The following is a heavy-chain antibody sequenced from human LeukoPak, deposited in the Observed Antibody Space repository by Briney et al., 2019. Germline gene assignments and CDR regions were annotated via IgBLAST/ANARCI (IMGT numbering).Heavy chain of an antibody. V-gene: IGHV3-7*03. CDR2: INSDGSEG. Sequence: PGGSLRLSCAVSGFTFSGFWMSWSRQAPGKGLEWVASINSDGSEGYYADVVKGRFTISRDNAKNSLYLQINSLRAEDTAVYYCARAAGWFDPWGQGTLVTVSS. CDR1: GFTFSGFW. J-gene: IGHJ5*02. CDR3: ARAAGWFDP.